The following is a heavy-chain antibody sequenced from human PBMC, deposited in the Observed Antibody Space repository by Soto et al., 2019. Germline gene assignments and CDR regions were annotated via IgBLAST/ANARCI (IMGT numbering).Heavy chain of an antibody. V-gene: IGHV4-34*01. CDR1: GGSFRGYY. Sequence: QVQLQQWGAGLLKPSETLSLTCAVYGGSFRGYYGSWIRQPPGKGLVWIGEINHSGSTNYNPSPKSRVTISVDTTKNQYSLKLSSVTAADTAVYYCARGLDSSGWYGGGGYYYGMDVWGQGTTVTVSS. J-gene: IGHJ6*02. CDR3: ARGLDSSGWYGGGGYYYGMDV. CDR2: INHSGST. D-gene: IGHD6-19*01.